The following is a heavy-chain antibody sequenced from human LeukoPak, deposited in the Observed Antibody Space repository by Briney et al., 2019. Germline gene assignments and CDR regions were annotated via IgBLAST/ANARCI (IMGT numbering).Heavy chain of an antibody. V-gene: IGHV3-23*01. CDR2: VSGSGSTT. Sequence: PGGSLRLSCAASGFTFSDYYMSWIRQAPGKGLEWVSAVSGSGSTTYYARSVKGRFTVSRDNSKNTLYLQMNSLRVDDTAVYYCAKSLDYGGNRARLDFWGQGTLVTVSS. J-gene: IGHJ4*02. D-gene: IGHD4-23*01. CDR3: AKSLDYGGNRARLDF. CDR1: GFTFSDYY.